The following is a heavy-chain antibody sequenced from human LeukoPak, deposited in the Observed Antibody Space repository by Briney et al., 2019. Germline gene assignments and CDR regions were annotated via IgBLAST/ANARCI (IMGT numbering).Heavy chain of an antibody. CDR2: IYYSGST. CDR1: GGSISSGGYY. Sequence: SETLSLTCTVSGGSISSGGYYWSWIRQHPGKGLDWIGYIYYSGSTYYNPSLKSRVTISVDTSKNQFSLKLSSVTAADTAVYYCARAGGSSSWYNPSWFDPWGQGTLVTVSS. J-gene: IGHJ5*02. D-gene: IGHD6-13*01. CDR3: ARAGGSSSWYNPSWFDP. V-gene: IGHV4-31*03.